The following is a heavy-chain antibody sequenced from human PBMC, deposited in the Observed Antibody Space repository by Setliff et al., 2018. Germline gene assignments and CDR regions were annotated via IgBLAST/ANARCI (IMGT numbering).Heavy chain of an antibody. J-gene: IGHJ6*03. CDR1: GYRFSTYW. Sequence: PGESLKISCKGSGYRFSTYWIGWVRQMPGKGLEWMGIIYPGDSDTRYSPSFQGQVTISVDKPINTAFLQWNNLKASDSAMYYCMSTPSGTYSTYYYYYNMDVWGKGTQVTVSS. D-gene: IGHD3-10*01. CDR3: MSTPSGTYSTYYYYYNMDV. V-gene: IGHV5-51*01. CDR2: IYPGDSDT.